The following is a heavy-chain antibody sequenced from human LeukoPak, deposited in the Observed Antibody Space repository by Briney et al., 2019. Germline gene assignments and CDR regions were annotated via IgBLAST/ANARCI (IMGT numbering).Heavy chain of an antibody. D-gene: IGHD5-12*01. V-gene: IGHV3-30*03. J-gene: IGHJ4*02. CDR1: GFTFRSYG. CDR2: ISYDGSNT. CDR3: ARDRSGFYSVDH. Sequence: AGGSLRLSCAASGFTFRSYGIHWVRQAPGKGLEWVAVISYDGSNTYYADSVKGRFTLSGDNSKTTVYLQMNSLRAEDTAVYYCARDRSGFYSVDHWGQGTLVIVSS.